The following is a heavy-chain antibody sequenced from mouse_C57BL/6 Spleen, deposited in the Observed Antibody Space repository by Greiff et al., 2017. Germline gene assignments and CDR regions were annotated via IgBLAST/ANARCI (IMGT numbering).Heavy chain of an antibody. CDR3: AIPYGSSYESWFAD. CDR2: IWSGGST. V-gene: IGHV2-4*01. D-gene: IGHD1-1*01. J-gene: IGHJ3*01. CDR1: GFSLTSYG. Sequence: VQLQQSGPGLVQPSQSLSITCTVSGFSLTSYGVHWVRQPPGKGLEWLGVIWSGGSTDYNAAFISRLSISKDNSKSQVFFKMNSLRADDTAIYYCAIPYGSSYESWFADWGQGTLVTVSA.